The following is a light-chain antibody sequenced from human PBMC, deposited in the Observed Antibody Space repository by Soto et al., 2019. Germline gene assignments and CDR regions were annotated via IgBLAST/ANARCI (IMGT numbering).Light chain of an antibody. V-gene: IGKV3-15*01. CDR3: QQYNNWPFT. Sequence: ETVMTQSPATLSVSLGERATLSCRASQSVSTNLAWYQQKPGQAPRLLIYGASSRATGFPARFSGSGSGTEFTLTISGLQSEDFAVYYCQQYNNWPFTFGPGTKVDIK. CDR1: QSVSTN. J-gene: IGKJ3*01. CDR2: GAS.